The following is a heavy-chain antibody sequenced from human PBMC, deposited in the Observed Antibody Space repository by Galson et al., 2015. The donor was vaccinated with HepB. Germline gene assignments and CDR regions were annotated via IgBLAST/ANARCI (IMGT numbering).Heavy chain of an antibody. Sequence: SVKVSCKASGYTFTSYGISWVRQAPGQGLEWMGWISAYNGNTNYAQKLQGRVTMTTDTSTSTAYMELRSLRSDDTAVYYCARLLLWFGEGFGGWFDPWGQGTLVTVSS. CDR1: GYTFTSYG. D-gene: IGHD3-10*01. V-gene: IGHV1-18*01. CDR2: ISAYNGNT. J-gene: IGHJ5*02. CDR3: ARLLLWFGEGFGGWFDP.